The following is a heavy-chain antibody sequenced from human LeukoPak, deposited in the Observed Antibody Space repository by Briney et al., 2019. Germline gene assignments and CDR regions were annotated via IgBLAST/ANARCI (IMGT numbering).Heavy chain of an antibody. V-gene: IGHV1-2*02. D-gene: IGHD4-11*01. Sequence: ASVKVSCKASGYTFTGYYMHWVRQAPGQGLEWMGWINPNSGGTNYAQKFQGRVTMTRDTSISTAYMELSRLRSDDTAVYYCESGWTYSNYLRFDYWGQGTLVTVSS. CDR3: ESGWTYSNYLRFDY. J-gene: IGHJ4*02. CDR1: GYTFTGYY. CDR2: INPNSGGT.